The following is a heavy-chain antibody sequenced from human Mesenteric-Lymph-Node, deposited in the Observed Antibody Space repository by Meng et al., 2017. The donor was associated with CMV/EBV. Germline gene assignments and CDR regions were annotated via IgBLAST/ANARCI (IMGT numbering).Heavy chain of an antibody. Sequence: SETLSLTCTVSGGSIGNYYWTWIRQPPGKGLEWIGYIYYSGTTNYNPSLTSRVTMSVDTSKNQFSLKLSSVTAADTAVYYCARDYYASSGYNWRGASDIWGQGTMVTVSS. CDR2: IYYSGTT. V-gene: IGHV4-59*01. CDR1: GGSIGNYY. D-gene: IGHD3-22*01. CDR3: ARDYYASSGYNWRGASDI. J-gene: IGHJ3*02.